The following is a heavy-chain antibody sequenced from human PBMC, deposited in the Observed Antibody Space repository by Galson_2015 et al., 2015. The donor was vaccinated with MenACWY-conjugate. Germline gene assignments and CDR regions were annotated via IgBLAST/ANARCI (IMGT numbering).Heavy chain of an antibody. D-gene: IGHD2-15*01. J-gene: IGHJ4*02. CDR3: AKSLDVVAASGY. V-gene: IGHV3-30*18. CDR2: ISYDGSNK. Sequence: SLRLSCAASGFTFSSYGMHWVRQAPGKGLEWVAVISYDGSNKYYADSVKGRFTISRDNSKNTLYLQMNSLRAEDTAVYYCAKSLDVVAASGYWGQGTLVTVSS. CDR1: GFTFSSYG.